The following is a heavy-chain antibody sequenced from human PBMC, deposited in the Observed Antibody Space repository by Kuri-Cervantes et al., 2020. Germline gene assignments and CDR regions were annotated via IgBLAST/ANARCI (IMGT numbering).Heavy chain of an antibody. V-gene: IGHV4-30-4*01. J-gene: IGHJ6*02. Sequence: SCTVSGGYISSGDYYWSWIRQPPGKGLEWIGYIYYSGSTYYNPSLMSRLTISVDTSKNQFSLKLSSVTAADTAVYYCARAWVVRGVIIFDYHYGMDVWGQGTTVTVSS. D-gene: IGHD3-10*01. CDR1: GGYISSGDYY. CDR3: ARAWVVRGVIIFDYHYGMDV. CDR2: IYYSGST.